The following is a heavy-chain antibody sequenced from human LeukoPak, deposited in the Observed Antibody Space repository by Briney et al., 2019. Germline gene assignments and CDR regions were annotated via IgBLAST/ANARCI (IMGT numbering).Heavy chain of an antibody. CDR3: ARGGLSSGWYG. Sequence: PSETPSLTCTVSGGSISSYYWSWIRQPPGKGLEWIGYSFFSGSTNYNPSLKSRVTISLDTSKNQFSLRLNSVTAADTAVYYCARGGLSSGWYGWGQGTLVTVSS. CDR2: SFFSGST. D-gene: IGHD6-19*01. V-gene: IGHV4-59*01. J-gene: IGHJ4*02. CDR1: GGSISSYY.